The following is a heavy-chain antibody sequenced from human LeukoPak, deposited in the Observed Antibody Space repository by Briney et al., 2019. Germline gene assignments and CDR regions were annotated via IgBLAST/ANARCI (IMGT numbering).Heavy chain of an antibody. CDR2: IYYSGST. CDR1: GGSISSGDDY. J-gene: IGHJ4*02. V-gene: IGHV4-30-4*08. CDR3: ASLRSTVNTLDY. D-gene: IGHD4-17*01. Sequence: SETLSLTCTVSGGSISSGDDYWSWIRQPPGKGLEWIGYIYYSGSTYYNPSLKSRVTISVDTSKNQFSLKLSSVTAADTAVYYCASLRSTVNTLDYWGQGTLVTVSS.